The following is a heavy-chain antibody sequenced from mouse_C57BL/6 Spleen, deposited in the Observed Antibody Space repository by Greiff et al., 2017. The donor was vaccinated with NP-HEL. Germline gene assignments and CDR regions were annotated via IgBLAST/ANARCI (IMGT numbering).Heavy chain of an antibody. CDR2: IDPSDSET. CDR3: ARLYGSSYLDY. Sequence: VQLQQPGAELVRPGSSVKLSCKASGYTFTSYWMHWVKQRPIQGLEWIGNIDPSDSETHYNQKFKDKATLTVDKSSSTAYMQLSSLTSEDSAVYYCARLYGSSYLDYWGQGTTLTVSS. V-gene: IGHV1-52*01. J-gene: IGHJ2*01. D-gene: IGHD1-1*01. CDR1: GYTFTSYW.